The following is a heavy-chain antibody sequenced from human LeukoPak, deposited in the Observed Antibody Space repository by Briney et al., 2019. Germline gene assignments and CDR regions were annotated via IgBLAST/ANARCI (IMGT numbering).Heavy chain of an antibody. Sequence: GSLRLSCAASGFAFNTYSMNWVRQAPGKGLQWVSSITTTSTSKYYADSVKGRFTISRDNAKNSLYLQMDSLRDEDTAVYYCARDARGAAAADDAFDLWGQGTMVTVSS. CDR1: GFAFNTYS. D-gene: IGHD6-13*01. CDR3: ARDARGAAAADDAFDL. V-gene: IGHV3-48*02. J-gene: IGHJ3*01. CDR2: ITTTSTSK.